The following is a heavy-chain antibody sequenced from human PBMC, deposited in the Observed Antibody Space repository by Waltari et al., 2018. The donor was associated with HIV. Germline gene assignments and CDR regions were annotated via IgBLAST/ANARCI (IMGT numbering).Heavy chain of an antibody. CDR3: ASEWGRGYSSPDY. J-gene: IGHJ4*02. Sequence: EVQLVESGGGLVQPGGSLRLSCAASGFTFSSYSLNWVGQAPGKGQEWVSEISSSSSTIYYADSVKGRFTISRDNAKNSLYLQMNSLRAEDTAVYYCASEWGRGYSSPDYWGQGTLVTVSS. CDR1: GFTFSSYS. D-gene: IGHD3-22*01. V-gene: IGHV3-48*01. CDR2: ISSSSSTI.